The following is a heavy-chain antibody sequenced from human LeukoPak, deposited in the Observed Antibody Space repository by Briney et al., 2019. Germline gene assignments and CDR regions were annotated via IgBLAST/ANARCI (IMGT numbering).Heavy chain of an antibody. Sequence: GGSLRLSCEASGFSIEDFGMSWVRQPPGKGLEWVSGVTWNGGSTGYAASVEGRFTISRDNAKNSLYLQMNSLRAEDTALYYCAMKFSRDYYYMDVWGKGTTVTVSS. CDR2: VTWNGGST. V-gene: IGHV3-20*04. J-gene: IGHJ6*03. CDR1: GFSIEDFG. CDR3: AMKFSRDYYYMDV.